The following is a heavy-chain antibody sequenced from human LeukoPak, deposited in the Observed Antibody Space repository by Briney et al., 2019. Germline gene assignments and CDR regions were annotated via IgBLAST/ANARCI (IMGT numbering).Heavy chain of an antibody. J-gene: IGHJ4*02. V-gene: IGHV5-51*01. Sequence: GESLKISCKGSGYSFTTYWIGWVRQMPGKGLQWVGIIYPGDSDTRYSPSFQGQVTVSADKSISTAYLQWSSLKASDTAMYYCARRMYYYDSSGYEIYYFHYWGQGTLVTVSS. CDR3: ARRMYYYDSSGYEIYYFHY. CDR1: GYSFTTYW. CDR2: IYPGDSDT. D-gene: IGHD3-22*01.